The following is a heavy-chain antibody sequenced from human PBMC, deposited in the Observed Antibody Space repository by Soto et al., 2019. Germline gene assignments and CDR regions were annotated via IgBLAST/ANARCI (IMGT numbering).Heavy chain of an antibody. CDR2: ISWDSATV. CDR3: VQGRYPTMATPLDH. Sequence: EVQLVESGGGLVQPGRSLRLSCSASGFTFDDCAMHWVRQAPGKGPEWVSGISWDSATVGYAESMKGRFTITRDDAKNSLYLQMDSLRREDTALYYCVQGRYPTMATPLDHWGQGTLVTVSS. V-gene: IGHV3-9*01. D-gene: IGHD3-9*01. J-gene: IGHJ5*02. CDR1: GFTFDDCA.